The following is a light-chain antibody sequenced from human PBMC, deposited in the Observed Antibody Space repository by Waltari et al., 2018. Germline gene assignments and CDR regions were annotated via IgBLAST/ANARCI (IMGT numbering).Light chain of an antibody. CDR3: QVWDSDTYWV. CDR1: NIETKS. Sequence: SYDLAQPLSVSVALGQSARISCGGSNIETKSVHWYQQKPGQAPVLVIYRDTNRPSSIPDRFSASNSGNTATLISSRAQAGDEADYYCQVWDSDTYWVFGGGTRLTVL. CDR2: RDT. V-gene: IGLV3-9*01. J-gene: IGLJ3*02.